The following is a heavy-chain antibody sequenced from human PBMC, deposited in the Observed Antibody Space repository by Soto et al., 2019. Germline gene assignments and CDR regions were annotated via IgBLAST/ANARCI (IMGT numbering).Heavy chain of an antibody. CDR2: IKEDGSEK. D-gene: IGHD3-16*01. CDR1: GFTFSRYW. J-gene: IGHJ4*02. CDR3: AKGGNIDY. V-gene: IGHV3-7*03. Sequence: SGGSLRLSCAASGFTFSRYWMSWVRQAPGKGLEWVANIKEDGSEKNDVDSVKGRFTISRDNAKNSLYLQMNRLRVEPTAVYYCAKGGNIDYCGQGTLVTVSS.